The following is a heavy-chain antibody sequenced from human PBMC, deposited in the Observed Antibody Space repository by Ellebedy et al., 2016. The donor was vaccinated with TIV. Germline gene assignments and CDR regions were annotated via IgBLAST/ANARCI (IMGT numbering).Heavy chain of an antibody. CDR1: GDSISNYY. Sequence: SETLSLXXTVSGDSISNYYWGWIRQPPGKGLEWIGSIYYSGSTYYNPSLKSRVTISVDTSKNQFSLKLSSVTAADSAVYYCASGWGYWGQGTLVTVSS. CDR2: IYYSGST. V-gene: IGHV4-39*01. J-gene: IGHJ4*02. D-gene: IGHD6-19*01. CDR3: ASGWGY.